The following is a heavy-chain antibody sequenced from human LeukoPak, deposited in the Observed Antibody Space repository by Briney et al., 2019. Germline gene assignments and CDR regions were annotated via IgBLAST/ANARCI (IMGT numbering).Heavy chain of an antibody. D-gene: IGHD2-2*01. CDR3: AHQLLEGCSDP. CDR2: IIPIFGTA. Sequence: GSSVKVSCKASGGTFSSYAISWVRQAPGQGLEWMGRIIPIFGTANYAQKFQGRVTITTDESTSTAYMELSSLRSEDTAVYYCAHQLLEGCSDPWGQGTLVTVSS. CDR1: GGTFSSYA. J-gene: IGHJ5*02. V-gene: IGHV1-69*05.